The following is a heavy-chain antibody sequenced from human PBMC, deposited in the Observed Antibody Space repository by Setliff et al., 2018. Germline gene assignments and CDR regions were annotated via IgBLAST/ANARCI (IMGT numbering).Heavy chain of an antibody. CDR3: ASYGSNY. J-gene: IGHJ4*02. CDR2: IYYRGST. D-gene: IGHD1-26*01. CDR1: GGSISSSSYY. V-gene: IGHV4-39*07. Sequence: PSETLSLTCTVSGGSISSSSYYWGWIRQPPGKGLEWIGSIYYRGSTYYNPSLKSRATISIDTSKNPFSLKLSSVTAADTAVDYCASYGSNYWGQGTLVTVSS.